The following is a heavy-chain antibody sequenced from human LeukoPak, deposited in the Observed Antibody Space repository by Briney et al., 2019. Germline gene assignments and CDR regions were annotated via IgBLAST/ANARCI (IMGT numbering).Heavy chain of an antibody. CDR3: ARGSGYSYVNFDY. J-gene: IGHJ4*02. CDR2: INHSGST. CDR1: GGSFSGYY. V-gene: IGHV4-34*01. D-gene: IGHD5-18*01. Sequence: SETLSLTCAVYGGSFSGYYWSWIRQPPGKGLEWIGEINHSGSTNYNPSLKSRVTISVGTSKNQFSLKLSSVTAADTAVYYCARGSGYSYVNFDYWGQGTLVTVSS.